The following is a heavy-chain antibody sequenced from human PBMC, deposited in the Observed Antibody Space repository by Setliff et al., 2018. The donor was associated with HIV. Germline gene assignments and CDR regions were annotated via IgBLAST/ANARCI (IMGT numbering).Heavy chain of an antibody. J-gene: IGHJ4*02. CDR1: GNTLRNNV. CDR2: VIPIFATT. V-gene: IGHV1-69*13. CDR3: ARDFGAGFTGLDY. Sequence: ASVKVSCKASGNTLRNNVINWVRQAPGQGLEWVGGVIPIFATTTYAQQFQGRVTIIADESTNTAYMELSSLRSDDTAVYYCARDFGAGFTGLDYWGQGTLVTVSS. D-gene: IGHD3-10*01.